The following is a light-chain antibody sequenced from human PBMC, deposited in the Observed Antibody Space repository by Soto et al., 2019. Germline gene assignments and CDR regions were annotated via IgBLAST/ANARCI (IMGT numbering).Light chain of an antibody. Sequence: IVWTLSACKLSLYPGDRATLSCRSSQSLSSGYLAWYQQKPGQAPRILIYAASSRATGIPDRFSGSGSGTEFTLTISSLQPDDFAPYSCQESNIYSWTLAEGGKVDI. CDR1: QSLSSGY. CDR2: AAS. CDR3: QESNIYSWT. J-gene: IGKJ1*01. V-gene: IGKV3-20*01.